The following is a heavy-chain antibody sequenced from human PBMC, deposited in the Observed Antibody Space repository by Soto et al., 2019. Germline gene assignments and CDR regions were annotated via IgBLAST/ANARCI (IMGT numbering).Heavy chain of an antibody. CDR3: ARGGTHDYGDQNWFAP. CDR1: GYTFTSYD. V-gene: IGHV1-8*01. J-gene: IGHJ5*02. Sequence: QVQLVQSGAEVKKPGASVKVSCKASGYTFTSYDINWVRQATGQGLEWMGWMNPNSGNTGYAQKFQGRVTMTRNTFISTAYMELSSLRSEDTAVYYCARGGTHDYGDQNWFAPWGQGTLVTVSS. D-gene: IGHD4-17*01. CDR2: MNPNSGNT.